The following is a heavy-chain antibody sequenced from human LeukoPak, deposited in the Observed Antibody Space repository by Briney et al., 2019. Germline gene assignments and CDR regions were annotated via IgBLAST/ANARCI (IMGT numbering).Heavy chain of an antibody. D-gene: IGHD1-14*01. Sequence: KPSETLSLTCTVSGGSIRSYYWTWIRQPPGEGLEYIGYIYYSGSTNYNPSLKGRVNISVDTSKNQFPLKLSSVTAADTAMYYCARIDNREYYFDFWGQGTLVTVSS. V-gene: IGHV4-59*01. CDR3: ARIDNREYYFDF. J-gene: IGHJ4*02. CDR1: GGSIRSYY. CDR2: IYYSGST.